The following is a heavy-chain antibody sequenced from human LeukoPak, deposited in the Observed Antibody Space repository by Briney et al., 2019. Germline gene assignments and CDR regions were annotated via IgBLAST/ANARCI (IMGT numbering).Heavy chain of an antibody. D-gene: IGHD6-19*01. J-gene: IGHJ4*02. V-gene: IGHV1-2*02. CDR3: ARAPGYSSVFDY. CDR2: INPNSGGT. Sequence: GASVKVSCKASGYTCTGYYMHWVRQAPGQGLEWMGWINPNSGGTNYAQKFQGSVTMTRDTSISTAYMELSRLRSDDTAVYYCARAPGYSSVFDYWGQGTLVTVSS. CDR1: GYTCTGYY.